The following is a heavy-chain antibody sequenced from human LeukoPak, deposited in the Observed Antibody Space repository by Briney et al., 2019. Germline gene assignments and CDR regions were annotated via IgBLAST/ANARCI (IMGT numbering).Heavy chain of an antibody. J-gene: IGHJ3*02. CDR1: GFTFSSYS. V-gene: IGHV3-21*01. Sequence: SGGSLRLSCAASGFTFSSYSMNWVRQAPGKGLEWVSSISSSSSYIYYADSVKGRFTICRDNAKNSLYLQMNSLRAEDTAGYYCARDDGYDAFDIWGQGTMVTVSS. CDR2: ISSSSSYI. CDR3: ARDDGYDAFDI. D-gene: IGHD6-25*01.